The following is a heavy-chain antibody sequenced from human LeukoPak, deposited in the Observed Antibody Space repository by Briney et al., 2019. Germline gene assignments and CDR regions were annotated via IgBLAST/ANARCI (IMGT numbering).Heavy chain of an antibody. CDR2: ISSSSSYI. Sequence: PGGSLRLSCAAPGFTFSTYSMNWVRQAPGEGLEWVSSISSSSSYIYYADSLKGRFTISRDNAKSSLYLQMNSLRAEDTAVYYCARIQLNSYYYYMDVWGKGTTVTVSS. D-gene: IGHD2-2*01. CDR1: GFTFSTYS. V-gene: IGHV3-21*01. CDR3: ARIQLNSYYYYMDV. J-gene: IGHJ6*03.